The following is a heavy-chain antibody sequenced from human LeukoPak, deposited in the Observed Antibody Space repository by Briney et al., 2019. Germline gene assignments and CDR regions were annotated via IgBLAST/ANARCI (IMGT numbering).Heavy chain of an antibody. Sequence: GGSLRLSCAASGFTVSSNDMSWVRQAPGKGLEWVSVIYSGGSTYYADSVKGRFTISRDNSKNTLYLQMNSLRAEDTAVYYCARDLGYYYGSGSYYNGLDYWGQGTLVTVSS. D-gene: IGHD3-10*01. CDR3: ARDLGYYYGSGSYYNGLDY. CDR1: GFTVSSND. CDR2: IYSGGST. J-gene: IGHJ4*02. V-gene: IGHV3-66*01.